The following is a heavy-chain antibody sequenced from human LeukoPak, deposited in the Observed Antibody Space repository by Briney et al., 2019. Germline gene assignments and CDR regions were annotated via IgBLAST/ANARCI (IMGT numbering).Heavy chain of an antibody. CDR2: IKSDGTRT. J-gene: IGHJ4*02. CDR3: ARELPFDY. Sequence: GGSLRLSCAVSGFTFSNFWMHWVRQAPGKGLVWVSRIKSDGTRTDYADSVKGRFTISRDNARNTLYLQMNSLRAEDTAVYYCARELPFDYWGQGTLVSVSS. CDR1: GFTFSNFW. D-gene: IGHD1-26*01. V-gene: IGHV3-74*01.